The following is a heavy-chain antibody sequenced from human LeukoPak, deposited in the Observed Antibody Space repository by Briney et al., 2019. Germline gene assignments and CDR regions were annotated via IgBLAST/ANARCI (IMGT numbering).Heavy chain of an antibody. CDR2: ISGSGGST. CDR3: AKDREFGDYGGGYFDY. D-gene: IGHD3-10*01. V-gene: IGHV3-23*01. Sequence: PGGSLTLSCAASGFTFSSYAMSWARHAPGKGLEWVSAISGSGGSTYYADSVKGRFTISRDNSKNTLYLQMNSLRAEDTAVYYCAKDREFGDYGGGYFDYWGQGTLVTVSS. J-gene: IGHJ4*02. CDR1: GFTFSSYA.